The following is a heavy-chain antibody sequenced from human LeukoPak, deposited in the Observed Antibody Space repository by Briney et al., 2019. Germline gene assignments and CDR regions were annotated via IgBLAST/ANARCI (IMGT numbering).Heavy chain of an antibody. V-gene: IGHV1-69*02. D-gene: IGHD3-3*01. CDR3: ARKRDD. CDR1: GYTFTGYY. Sequence: ASVKVSCKASGYTFTGYYMHWVRQAPGQGLEWMGRIIPILGIANYAQKFQGRVTITADKSTSTAYMELSSLRSEDTAVYYCARKRDDWGQGTLVTVSS. J-gene: IGHJ4*02. CDR2: IIPILGIA.